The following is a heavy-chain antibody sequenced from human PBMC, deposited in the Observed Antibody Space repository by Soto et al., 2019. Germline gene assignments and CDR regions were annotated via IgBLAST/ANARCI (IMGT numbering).Heavy chain of an antibody. D-gene: IGHD1-26*01. CDR2: INHSGST. V-gene: IGHV4-34*01. CDR3: ARGSIVGAKFLNY. J-gene: IGHJ4*02. CDR1: GGSLSNYY. Sequence: SDTLSLTCDVYGGSLSNYYWSWIRQPPGEGLEWIGEINHSGSTNYNPSLNSRVTISVDTSKSQFSLHLSSATAADTAVYYCARGSIVGAKFLNYWGQGALVTVSS.